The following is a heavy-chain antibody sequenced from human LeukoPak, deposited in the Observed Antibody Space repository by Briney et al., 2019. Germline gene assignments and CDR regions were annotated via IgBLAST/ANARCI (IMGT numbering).Heavy chain of an antibody. CDR2: ISSNNDYI. J-gene: IGHJ4*02. D-gene: IGHD6-13*01. Sequence: GGSLRLPCAASGFTFSRYSMNWVRQAPGKGLEWVSSISSNNDYIYYADSVKGRFTISRDNAKNSLFLQMNSLRAEDTAVYYCARVAVAAAGSDSWGQGTLVTVSS. V-gene: IGHV3-21*01. CDR3: ARVAVAAAGSDS. CDR1: GFTFSRYS.